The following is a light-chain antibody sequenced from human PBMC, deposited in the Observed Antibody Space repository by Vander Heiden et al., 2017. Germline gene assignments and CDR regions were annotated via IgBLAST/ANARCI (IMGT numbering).Light chain of an antibody. J-gene: IGLJ2*01. V-gene: IGLV1-44*01. CDR3: AAWDDSLNVVV. Sequence: QSVLTQPPPASRTPAQRVTISCSGNSSNIGSNPVNWYQQLPGAAPKLLIYKNSQRPSGVPDRFSGYRSGTSASLAIRGPQSDDEADYYCAAWDDSLNVVVFGGGTKVTVL. CDR2: KNS. CDR1: SSNIGSNP.